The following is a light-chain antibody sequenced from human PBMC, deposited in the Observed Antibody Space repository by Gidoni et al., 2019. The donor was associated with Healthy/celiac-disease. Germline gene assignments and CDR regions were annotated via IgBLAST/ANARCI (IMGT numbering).Light chain of an antibody. Sequence: DIKMTQSPSSLSASVGDRVTITCRASQSISSYLNWYQQKPGKAPKLLIYAASSLQSGVPSRFSGSGSGTDFTLTISSLQPEDFATYYCQQSYSTPPYTFXXXTKLEIK. CDR2: AAS. V-gene: IGKV1-39*01. CDR1: QSISSY. CDR3: QQSYSTPPYT. J-gene: IGKJ2*01.